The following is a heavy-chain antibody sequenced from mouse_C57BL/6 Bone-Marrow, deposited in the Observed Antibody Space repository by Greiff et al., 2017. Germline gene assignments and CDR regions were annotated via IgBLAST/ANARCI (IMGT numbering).Heavy chain of an antibody. CDR3: ALLIYYYGSAWFAY. CDR1: GYTFTSYW. V-gene: IGHV1-69*01. CDR2: IDPSDSYT. D-gene: IGHD1-1*01. J-gene: IGHJ3*01. Sequence: QVQLQQPGAELVMPGASVKLSCKASGYTFTSYWMHWVKQRPGQGLEWIGEIDPSDSYTNYNHKFKGKSTLTVDKSSSTAYMQLSSLTSEDSAVYYCALLIYYYGSAWFAYWGQGTLVTVSA.